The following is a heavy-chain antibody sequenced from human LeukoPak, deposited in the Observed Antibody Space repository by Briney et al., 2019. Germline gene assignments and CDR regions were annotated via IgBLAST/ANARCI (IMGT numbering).Heavy chain of an antibody. CDR3: ASRSSYSSPPRGFDY. CDR1: GYTFTSYD. Sequence: GASVKVSCKASGYTFTSYDINWVRQATGQGLEWMGRVIPILGIANYAQKFQGRVTITADKSTSTAYMELSSLRSEDTAVYYCASRSSYSSPPRGFDYWGQGTLVTVSS. J-gene: IGHJ4*02. D-gene: IGHD6-13*01. V-gene: IGHV1-69*04. CDR2: VIPILGIA.